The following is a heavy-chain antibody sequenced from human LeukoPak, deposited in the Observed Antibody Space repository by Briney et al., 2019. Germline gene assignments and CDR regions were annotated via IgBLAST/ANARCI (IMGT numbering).Heavy chain of an antibody. J-gene: IGHJ4*02. CDR1: GFTFSSYG. V-gene: IGHV3-30*02. D-gene: IGHD3-10*01. CDR2: IRYDGSNK. Sequence: GGSLRLSCAASGFTFSSYGMSWVRQAPGKGLEWVAFIRYDGSNKYYADSVKGRFTISRDNSKNTLYLQMNSLRAEDTAVYYCAKSGKLWFGELSHIRYFDHWGQGTLVTVSS. CDR3: AKSGKLWFGELSHIRYFDH.